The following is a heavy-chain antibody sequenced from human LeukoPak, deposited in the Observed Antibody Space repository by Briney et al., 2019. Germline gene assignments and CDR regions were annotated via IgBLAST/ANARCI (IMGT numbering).Heavy chain of an antibody. J-gene: IGHJ3*02. CDR3: ARDRDYGRLPCAFDI. D-gene: IGHD4-17*01. Sequence: ASVKVSCKASGGTFSSYAVSWVRQAPGQGLEWVGGITPILGIANYAQKFQGRVTITADKSTSTAYMELSSLRSEDTAVYYCARDRDYGRLPCAFDIWGQGTMVTVSS. CDR2: ITPILGIA. CDR1: GGTFSSYA. V-gene: IGHV1-69*10.